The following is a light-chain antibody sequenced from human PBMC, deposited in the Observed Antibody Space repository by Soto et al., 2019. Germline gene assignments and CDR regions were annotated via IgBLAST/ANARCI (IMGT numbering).Light chain of an antibody. Sequence: IVLTQSPAPLSLSPGERATLSCRASQRVSSNLAWYQQKPGQAPRLLIYDASNRATGIPVRFSGSGSGTDFTLTISSLEPEDFAVYYCQQSRNWPLTFGGGTKVEIK. CDR1: QRVSSN. J-gene: IGKJ4*01. CDR3: QQSRNWPLT. CDR2: DAS. V-gene: IGKV3-11*01.